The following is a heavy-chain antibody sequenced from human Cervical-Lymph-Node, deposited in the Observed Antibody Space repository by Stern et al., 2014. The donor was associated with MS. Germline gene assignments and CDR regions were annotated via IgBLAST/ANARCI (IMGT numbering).Heavy chain of an antibody. CDR2: ITPVIGTA. Sequence: VQLVESGAEVKKPGSSVKVSCKVSGGTFNNYAVTWVRQAPGQGLEWMGGITPVIGTANYAEKFQGRITVSADESTSTSYMELSGLRSEDTAVYFCASYVVATMNENYGLDVWGQGTTVTVSS. CDR1: GGTFNNYA. CDR3: ASYVVATMNENYGLDV. J-gene: IGHJ6*02. V-gene: IGHV1-69*01. D-gene: IGHD5-12*01.